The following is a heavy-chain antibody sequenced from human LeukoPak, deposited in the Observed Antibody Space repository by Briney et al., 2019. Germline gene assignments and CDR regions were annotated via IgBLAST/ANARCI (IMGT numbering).Heavy chain of an antibody. D-gene: IGHD6-19*01. Sequence: TSETLSLTCTVSGGSISSYYWSWIRQPPGKGLEWIGYIYYSGSTNYNPSLKSRVAISVDTSKNQFSLKLSSVTAADTAVYYCARDLRLSPYSGGWPLDYWGQGTLVTVSS. V-gene: IGHV4-59*12. CDR1: GGSISSYY. CDR3: ARDLRLSPYSGGWPLDY. J-gene: IGHJ4*02. CDR2: IYYSGST.